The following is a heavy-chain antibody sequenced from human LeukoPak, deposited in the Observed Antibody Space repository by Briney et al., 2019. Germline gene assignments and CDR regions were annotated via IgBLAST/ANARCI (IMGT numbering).Heavy chain of an antibody. D-gene: IGHD2-2*01. CDR2: IYTSGST. CDR1: GGSFSGYY. Sequence: SETLSLTCAVYGGSFSGYYWSWIRQPAGKGLEWIGRIYTSGSTNYNPSLKSRVTMSVDTSKNQFSLKLSSVTAADTAVYYCARGGCSSTSCASEGYMDVWGKGTTVTVSS. CDR3: ARGGCSSTSCASEGYMDV. J-gene: IGHJ6*03. V-gene: IGHV4-59*10.